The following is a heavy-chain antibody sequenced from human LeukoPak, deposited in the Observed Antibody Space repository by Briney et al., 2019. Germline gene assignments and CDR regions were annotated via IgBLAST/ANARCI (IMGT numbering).Heavy chain of an antibody. D-gene: IGHD5-24*01. J-gene: IGHJ3*01. CDR3: ARDSLEDAFAF. CDR1: GASVSSGAYY. V-gene: IGHV4-61*02. CDR2: VYTNGDV. Sequence: SETLSLTCTVSGASVSSGAYYWNWIRQSAEKGLEWIGRVYTNGDVDYNPSLKSRITISLDGSKNQFFLSLSSVTVADTAFYYCARDSLEDAFAFWGQGTMVTVSS.